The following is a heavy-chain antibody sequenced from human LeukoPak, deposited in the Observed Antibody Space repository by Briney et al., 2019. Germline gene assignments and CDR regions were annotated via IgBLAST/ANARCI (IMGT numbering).Heavy chain of an antibody. J-gene: IGHJ6*02. CDR2: FDPEDGET. D-gene: IGHD6-13*01. CDR1: GYTLTELS. CDR3: ATASQLVHYYYGMDV. V-gene: IGHV1-24*01. Sequence: ASVKVSCKVSGYTLTELSMHWVRQTPGKGLEWMGGFDPEDGETIYAQKFQGRVTMTEDTSTDTAYMELSSLRSEDTAVYYCATASQLVHYYYGMDVWGQGTTVTVSS.